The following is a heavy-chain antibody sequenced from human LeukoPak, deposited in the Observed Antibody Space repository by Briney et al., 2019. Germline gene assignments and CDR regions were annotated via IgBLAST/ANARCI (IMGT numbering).Heavy chain of an antibody. D-gene: IGHD2-2*02. Sequence: PSETLSLTCAVHGVSVSGFSWSWIRQSPGRGLEWIGEIYHSYYTNYNPSLKSRVTISADTSENQFSLRLTSVTAADTAVYYCARIRCGHTESMCYNYWGLGTLVTVSS. CDR2: IYHSYYT. J-gene: IGHJ4*02. V-gene: IGHV4-34*01. CDR3: ARIRCGHTESMCYNY. CDR1: GVSVSGFS.